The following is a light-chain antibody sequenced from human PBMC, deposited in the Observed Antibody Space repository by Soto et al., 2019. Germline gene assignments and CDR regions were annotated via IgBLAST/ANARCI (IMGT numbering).Light chain of an antibody. V-gene: IGLV1-44*01. CDR3: ASWDNSLNGLYV. J-gene: IGLJ1*01. Sequence: QSVLTQPPSASGTPGQRVSISCSGSSSNIGSHPVNWYQQLPGTAPKLLLYGDNQRPSGVPDRFSGSKSGTSASLAISGLQSEDEALYYCASWDNSLNGLYVFGTGTKVTVL. CDR2: GDN. CDR1: SSNIGSHP.